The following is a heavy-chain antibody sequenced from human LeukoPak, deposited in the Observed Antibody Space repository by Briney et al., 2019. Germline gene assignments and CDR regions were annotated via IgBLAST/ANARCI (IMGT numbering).Heavy chain of an antibody. Sequence: GASVKVSCKASGYTFTSYGISWVRQAPGQGLEWMGWISAYNGNTNYAQKLQGRVTMTTDTSTSTAYMELRSLRSDDTAVYYCARVFPREGVVVPASIRGKGLGVDYWGQGTLVTVSS. V-gene: IGHV1-18*01. J-gene: IGHJ4*02. D-gene: IGHD2-2*02. CDR1: GYTFTSYG. CDR2: ISAYNGNT. CDR3: ARVFPREGVVVPASIRGKGLGVDY.